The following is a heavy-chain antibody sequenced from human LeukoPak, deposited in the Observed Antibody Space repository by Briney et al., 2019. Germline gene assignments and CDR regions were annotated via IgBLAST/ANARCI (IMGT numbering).Heavy chain of an antibody. CDR2: IYYSEST. D-gene: IGHD3-22*01. J-gene: IGHJ4*02. CDR1: GGYISTSIYY. V-gene: IGHV4-39*01. Sequence: SETLSLTCTVSGGYISTSIYYWGWIRQPPGKGLEWIGNIYYSESTYYNPSLKSRVSLSIDTSMNQFSLKVNSLSVADTAVYYCARFFYYYASRPPLGGQGTLVAVSS. CDR3: ARFFYYYASRPPL.